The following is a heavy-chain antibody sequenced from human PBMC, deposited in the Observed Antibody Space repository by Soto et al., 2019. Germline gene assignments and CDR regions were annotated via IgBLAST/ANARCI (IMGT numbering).Heavy chain of an antibody. CDR2: TYYNGDT. Sequence: SETLSLTCTVSDDSFRGAEYYWSWIRQPLGKGPEWIGYTYYNGDTKYNPALRSRVAMSEDTSKNQFSLRLSSVTAADTAVYFCARGPAYIDGWRTFDLWGRGILVTVSS. J-gene: IGHJ4*02. V-gene: IGHV4-61*08. CDR3: ARGPAYIDGWRTFDL. CDR1: DDSFRGAEYY. D-gene: IGHD6-19*01.